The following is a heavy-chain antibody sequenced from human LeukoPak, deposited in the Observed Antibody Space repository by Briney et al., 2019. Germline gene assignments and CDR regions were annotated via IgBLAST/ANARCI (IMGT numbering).Heavy chain of an antibody. Sequence: ASVKVSCKASGYTFTGYFMHWVRQAPGQGLEWMGWINPNSGGTKHAQKFQGRVTMTRDTSISTAYMELIRLTSDDTAVYYCAREADYNPDYWGQGTLVTVSS. D-gene: IGHD4-11*01. CDR3: AREADYNPDY. CDR1: GYTFTGYF. CDR2: INPNSGGT. V-gene: IGHV1-2*02. J-gene: IGHJ4*02.